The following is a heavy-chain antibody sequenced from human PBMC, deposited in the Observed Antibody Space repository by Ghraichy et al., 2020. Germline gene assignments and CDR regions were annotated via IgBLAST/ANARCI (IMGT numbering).Heavy chain of an antibody. D-gene: IGHD5-12*01. CDR1: GFTFSSYA. J-gene: IGHJ4*02. CDR3: ARGYSGYDTPDY. V-gene: IGHV3-30*04. CDR2: ISYDGSNK. Sequence: GGSLRLSCAASGFTFSSYAMHWVRQAPGKGLEWVAVISYDGSNKYYADSVKGRFTISRDNSKNTLYLQMNSLRAEDTAVYYCARGYSGYDTPDYWGQGTLVTVSS.